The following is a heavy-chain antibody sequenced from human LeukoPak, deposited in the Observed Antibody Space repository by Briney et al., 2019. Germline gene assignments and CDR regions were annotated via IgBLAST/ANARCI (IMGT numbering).Heavy chain of an antibody. J-gene: IGHJ4*02. CDR1: GGSFSGYY. CDR2: INHSGST. D-gene: IGHD6-6*01. Sequence: SEILSLTCAVYGGSFSGYYWSWIRQPPGKGLEWIGEINHSGSTNYNPSLKSRVTISVDTSKNQFSLKLSSVTAADTAVYYCAGTSIAARIDYWGQGTLVTVS. CDR3: AGTSIAARIDY. V-gene: IGHV4-34*01.